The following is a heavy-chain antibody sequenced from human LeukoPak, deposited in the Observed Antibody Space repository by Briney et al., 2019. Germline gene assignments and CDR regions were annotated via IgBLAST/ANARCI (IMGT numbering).Heavy chain of an antibody. CDR1: GCTFSGYY. D-gene: IGHD7-27*01. Sequence: GGTLRLSCAVSGCTFSGYYMSWIRQAPGKGLEWVAYITQTGSSMSYSDSVKGRSIISRDNARNSLYLQMDSLRPEDTTVYYCGRGHWGFDYWGKGTLLSVSS. CDR3: GRGHWGFDY. V-gene: IGHV3-11*01. CDR2: ITQTGSSM. J-gene: IGHJ4*02.